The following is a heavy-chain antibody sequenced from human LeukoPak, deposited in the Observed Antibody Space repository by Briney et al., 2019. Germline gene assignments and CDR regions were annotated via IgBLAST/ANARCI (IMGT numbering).Heavy chain of an antibody. D-gene: IGHD3-22*01. Sequence: SETLSLTCTVSGGSVSSNSYYWSWIRQPPGKGLEWIGNIYYSGSTNYNPSLKSRVTISVDTSKNQFSLKLSSVTAADTAVYYCARETYYYDSSGYFDYWGQGTLVTVSS. CDR2: IYYSGST. CDR1: GGSVSSNSYY. V-gene: IGHV4-61*01. J-gene: IGHJ4*02. CDR3: ARETYYYDSSGYFDY.